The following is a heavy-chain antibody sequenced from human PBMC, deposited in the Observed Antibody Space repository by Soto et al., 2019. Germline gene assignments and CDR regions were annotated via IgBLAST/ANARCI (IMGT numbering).Heavy chain of an antibody. J-gene: IGHJ4*02. CDR1: GFTFSDSW. V-gene: IGHV3-48*04. CDR2: ISSRGIST. D-gene: IGHD3-22*01. Sequence: EVQLVESGGGLVQPGGSLRLSCTASGFTFSDSWMTWVRQAPGKGLEWISYISSRGISTYYADSVKGRFTISRDNAENSLFLQMNSLRVEDTAVYYCSRALTHYYDTSGPAFGYWGQGTLLTVSS. CDR3: SRALTHYYDTSGPAFGY.